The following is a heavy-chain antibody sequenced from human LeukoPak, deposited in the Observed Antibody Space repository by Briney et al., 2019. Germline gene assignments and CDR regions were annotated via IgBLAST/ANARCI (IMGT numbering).Heavy chain of an antibody. J-gene: IGHJ3*02. CDR3: ASVDTAMVAAFDI. D-gene: IGHD5-18*01. V-gene: IGHV3-48*04. Sequence: PGGSLRLSCAASVFTFSSYSMNWVRQAPGKGLEWVSYISSISSTIYYADSVKGRFTISRDNAKNSLYLQMNSLRAEDTAVYYCASVDTAMVAAFDIWGQGKMVTVSS. CDR2: ISSISSTI. CDR1: VFTFSSYS.